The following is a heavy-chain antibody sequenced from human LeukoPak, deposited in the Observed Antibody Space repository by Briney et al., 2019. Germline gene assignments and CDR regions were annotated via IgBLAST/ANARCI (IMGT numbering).Heavy chain of an antibody. CDR2: ISGSGGST. J-gene: IGHJ4*02. V-gene: IGHV3-23*01. CDR3: AKGSGSNY. D-gene: IGHD3-22*01. CDR1: GFTFRGYA. Sequence: GGSLRLSCAASGFTFRGYAMNWVRQALGKGLEWVSAISGSGGSTYYADSVKGRFTIFRDNSKNTLYLQMNSLRAEDTAVYYCAKGSGSNYWGQGTLVTVSS.